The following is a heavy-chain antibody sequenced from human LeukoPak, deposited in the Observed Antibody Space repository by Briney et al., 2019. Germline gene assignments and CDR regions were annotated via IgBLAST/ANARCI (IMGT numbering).Heavy chain of an antibody. CDR1: GGAINSGDYY. V-gene: IGHV4-30-4*01. Sequence: SETLSLTCTVSGGAINSGDYYWAWIGQPPGKGLEWIGYIYYSGRTSYSPSLESRVTISVDTSKHQFSLKLRSVTAADTAVYFCARLNYDILTGYYVDYWGQGILVTVSS. CDR2: IYYSGRT. CDR3: ARLNYDILTGYYVDY. J-gene: IGHJ4*02. D-gene: IGHD3-9*01.